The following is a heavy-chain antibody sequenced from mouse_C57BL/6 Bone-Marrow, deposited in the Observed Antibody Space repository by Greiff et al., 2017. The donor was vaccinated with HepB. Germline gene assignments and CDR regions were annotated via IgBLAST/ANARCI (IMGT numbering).Heavy chain of an antibody. CDR1: GYTFTSYW. V-gene: IGHV1-64*01. D-gene: IGHD1-1*01. Sequence: QVQLQQPGAELVKPGASVKLSCKASGYTFTSYWMHWVKQRPGQGLEWIGMIHPNSGSTNYNEKFKGKATFTADTSSNTAYMQLSSLTTEDSAIYYCARCLHYYGSSYNYAMDYWGQGTSVTVSS. J-gene: IGHJ4*01. CDR2: IHPNSGST. CDR3: ARCLHYYGSSYNYAMDY.